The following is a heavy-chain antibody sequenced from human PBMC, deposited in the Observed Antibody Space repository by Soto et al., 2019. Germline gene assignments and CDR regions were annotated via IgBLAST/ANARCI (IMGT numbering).Heavy chain of an antibody. CDR3: ARAKGTDMITLGGVIEVYNWFDP. CDR1: GYTFTSYG. V-gene: IGHV1-18*04. Sequence: QVQLVQSGAEVKKPGASVKVSCKASGYTFTSYGISWVRQAPGQGLEWMGWISAYNGNTNYAQKLQGRVTMTTDTSTITASMELRSLRSDDTAVYYCARAKGTDMITLGGVIEVYNWFDPWGQGTLVTVSS. J-gene: IGHJ5*02. D-gene: IGHD3-16*02. CDR2: ISAYNGNT.